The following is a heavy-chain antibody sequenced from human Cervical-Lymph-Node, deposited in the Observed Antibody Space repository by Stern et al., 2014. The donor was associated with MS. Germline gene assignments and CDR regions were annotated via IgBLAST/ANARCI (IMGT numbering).Heavy chain of an antibody. CDR2: LDWDDDK. V-gene: IGHV2-70*04. CDR1: GFSLSTSGMR. D-gene: IGHD3-3*01. Sequence: QVTLKESGPALVKPTQTLTLTCTFSGFSLSTSGMRVSWIRQPPGKALEWLARLDWDDDKFYSTSLKTMLTISKDTSKNQVVLTMTNMDPVDTATYYCARSPPYYEFWNDYYYFDYWGQGTLVAVSS. CDR3: ARSPPYYEFWNDYYYFDY. J-gene: IGHJ4*02.